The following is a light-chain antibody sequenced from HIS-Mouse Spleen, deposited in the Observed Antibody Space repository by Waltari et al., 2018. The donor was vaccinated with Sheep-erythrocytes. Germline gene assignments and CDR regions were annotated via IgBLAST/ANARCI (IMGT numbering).Light chain of an antibody. CDR1: ALPKQY. CDR2: KDS. J-gene: IGLJ7*02. Sequence: SYELTQPPSVSVSPGQTARLTCSGDALPKQYAYWYQQKPGQAPVLVRYKDSERPSGIPERFSGASSGTPVTLTISGVQAEDEADYYCQSADSSGTYPVFGGGSQLTAL. CDR3: QSADSSGTYPV. V-gene: IGLV3-25*03.